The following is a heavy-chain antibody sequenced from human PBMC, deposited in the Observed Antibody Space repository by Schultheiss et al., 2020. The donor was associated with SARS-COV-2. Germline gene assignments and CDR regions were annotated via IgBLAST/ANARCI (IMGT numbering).Heavy chain of an antibody. J-gene: IGHJ2*01. Sequence: GSLRLSCTVSGGSMSSYYWSWIRQPPGKGLEWIGYIYYKGNTNYNPSLKSRVTISVDTSKNQFSLKLSSVTAADTAVYYCARTTVTPNWYFDLWGRGTLVTVSS. CDR2: IYYKGNT. D-gene: IGHD4-11*01. V-gene: IGHV4-59*01. CDR3: ARTTVTPNWYFDL. CDR1: GGSMSSYY.